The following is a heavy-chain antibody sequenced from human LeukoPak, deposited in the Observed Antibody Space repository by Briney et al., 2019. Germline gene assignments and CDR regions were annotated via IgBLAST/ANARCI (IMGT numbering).Heavy chain of an antibody. V-gene: IGHV4-59*01. D-gene: IGHD6-13*01. J-gene: IGHJ5*02. Sequence: SETLSLTCTVSGGSTSGYYWSWIRQPPGKGLEWIGYIYYSGSTNYNPSLKSRVTISVDTSKNLFSLKLSPVTAADTAVYYCARARIAAAGPRWFDPWGQGTLVTVSS. CDR1: GGSTSGYY. CDR3: ARARIAAAGPRWFDP. CDR2: IYYSGST.